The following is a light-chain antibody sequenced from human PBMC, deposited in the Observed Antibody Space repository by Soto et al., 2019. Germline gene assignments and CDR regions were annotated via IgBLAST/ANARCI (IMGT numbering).Light chain of an antibody. V-gene: IGLV2-23*02. Sequence: QSALTQPDSVSGSPGQAITISCTGTISDVGTYNLVSWFQQHPGKAPKLMIFEVSERPSGVSNRFSGSKSGNAASLTISGLQAEDEADYYCCSYAGGATYVFGTGTKVTVL. J-gene: IGLJ1*01. CDR1: ISDVGTYNL. CDR2: EVS. CDR3: CSYAGGATYV.